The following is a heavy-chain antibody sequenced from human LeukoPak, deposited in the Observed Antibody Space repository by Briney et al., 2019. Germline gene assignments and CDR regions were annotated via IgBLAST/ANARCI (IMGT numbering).Heavy chain of an antibody. CDR2: LQKDGGDI. V-gene: IGHV3-30*19. CDR3: ARPSSLLSHDFWSGDYYDALDI. CDR1: GFTFSNHG. J-gene: IGHJ3*02. Sequence: GGSLRLSCAASGFTFSNHGMHWVRQAPDKGLEWVAFLQKDGGDIHYADSVEGRFTISRDNSKNTLYLQMNSLRADDTAVYYCARPSSLLSHDFWSGDYYDALDIWGQGTMVTVSS. D-gene: IGHD3-3*01.